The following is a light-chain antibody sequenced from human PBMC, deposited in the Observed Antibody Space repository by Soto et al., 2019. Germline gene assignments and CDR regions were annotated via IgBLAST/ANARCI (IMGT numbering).Light chain of an antibody. Sequence: QSVSTQPPSVSAAPGQKITISCSGSSSNIGINYVSWFQHLPGTAPKLLMYDNNKRPSGIPDRFSGSKSGTSATLGITGLQTGDEADYYCGTWDSSLSVYVFGTGTKLTVL. V-gene: IGLV1-51*01. CDR2: DNN. CDR1: SSNIGINY. J-gene: IGLJ1*01. CDR3: GTWDSSLSVYV.